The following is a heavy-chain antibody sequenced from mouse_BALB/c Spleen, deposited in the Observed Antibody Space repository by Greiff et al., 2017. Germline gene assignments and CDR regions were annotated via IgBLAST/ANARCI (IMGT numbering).Heavy chain of an antibody. Sequence: EVKLVESGPGLVKPSQSLSLTCTVTGYSITSDYAWNWIRQFPGNKLEWMGYISYSGSTSYNPSLKSRISITRDTSKNQFFLQLNSVTTEDTATYYCARWHYGSSGPFAYWGQGTLVTVSA. CDR3: ARWHYGSSGPFAY. D-gene: IGHD1-1*01. CDR2: ISYSGST. V-gene: IGHV3-2*02. CDR1: GYSITSDYA. J-gene: IGHJ3*01.